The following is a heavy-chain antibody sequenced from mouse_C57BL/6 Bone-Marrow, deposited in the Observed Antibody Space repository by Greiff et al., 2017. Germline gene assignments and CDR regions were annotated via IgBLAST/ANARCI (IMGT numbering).Heavy chain of an antibody. CDR1: GYSFTDYN. V-gene: IGHV1-39*01. Sequence: EVHLVESGPELVKPGASVKISCKASGYSFTDYNMNWVKQSNGKSLEWIGVINPNYGTTSYNQKFKGKATLTVDQSSSTAYMQRNSLTSEDSAVYYCAREGYDYDYWYFDVWGTGTTVTVSS. CDR2: INPNYGTT. D-gene: IGHD2-4*01. J-gene: IGHJ1*03. CDR3: AREGYDYDYWYFDV.